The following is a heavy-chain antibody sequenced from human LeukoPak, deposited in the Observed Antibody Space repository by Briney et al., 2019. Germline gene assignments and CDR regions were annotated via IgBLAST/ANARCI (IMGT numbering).Heavy chain of an antibody. V-gene: IGHV3-48*03. CDR3: ARDTHDYGDRRVDY. CDR2: ISSSGSTI. D-gene: IGHD4-17*01. CDR1: GFTFSSYE. J-gene: IGHJ4*02. Sequence: GGSLRLSCAASGFTFSSYEMNWVRQAPGKGLEWVSYISSSGSTIYYADPVKGRFTISRDNAKNSLYLQMNSLRAEDTAVYYCARDTHDYGDRRVDYWGQGTLVTVSS.